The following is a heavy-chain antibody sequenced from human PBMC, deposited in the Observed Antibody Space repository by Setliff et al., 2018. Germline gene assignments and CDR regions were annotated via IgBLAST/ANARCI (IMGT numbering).Heavy chain of an antibody. CDR1: GYNFASYW. D-gene: IGHD6-25*01. J-gene: IGHJ4*02. V-gene: IGHV5-51*01. CDR2: IYPDDSDT. CDR3: TRGGYDSGV. Sequence: GESLKISCKGSGYNFASYWIAWVRQMPGKGLEWMGIIYPDDSDTRYSPSFQGHVTISIDKSITTAYLHWSSLKASDTAMYYCTRGGYDSGVWGQGTLVTVS.